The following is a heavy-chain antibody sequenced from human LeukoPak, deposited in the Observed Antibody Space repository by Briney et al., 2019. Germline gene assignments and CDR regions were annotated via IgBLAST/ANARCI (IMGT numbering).Heavy chain of an antibody. CDR2: ISYDGSNK. V-gene: IGHV3-30*04. Sequence: PGGSLRLSCAASGFTFSSYAMHWVRQAPGKGLEWVAVISYDGSNKYYADSVKGRFTISRDNAKNSLYLQMNSLRAEDTAVYYCARDGGTPNDYWGQGTLVTVSS. D-gene: IGHD2-15*01. CDR1: GFTFSSYA. CDR3: ARDGGTPNDY. J-gene: IGHJ4*02.